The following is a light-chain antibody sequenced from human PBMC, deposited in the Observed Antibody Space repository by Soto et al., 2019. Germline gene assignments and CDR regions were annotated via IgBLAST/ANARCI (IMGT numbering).Light chain of an antibody. CDR3: QQYGNSPPT. CDR1: QSVSSSY. V-gene: IGKV3-20*01. CDR2: GAS. J-gene: IGKJ4*01. Sequence: EIVLTQSPGTLSLSPGERATLSCRASQSVSSSYLAWYQHKPGQAPRLLIFGASSRATGIPARFSGSGSGKDFTLTISRLEPEDFAVYYCQQYGNSPPTFGGGTKVEIK.